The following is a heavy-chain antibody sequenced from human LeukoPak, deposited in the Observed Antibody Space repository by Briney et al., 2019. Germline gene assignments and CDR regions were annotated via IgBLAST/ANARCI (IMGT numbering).Heavy chain of an antibody. CDR2: ISYDESNK. J-gene: IGHJ4*02. D-gene: IGHD5-18*01. V-gene: IGHV3-30-3*01. Sequence: GGSLRLSCAASGFTFSSYAMHWVRQAPGKGLEWVAVISYDESNKYYADSVKGRFTISRDNSKDTLYLQMNSLRAEDTAVYYCARERGYSYGLDYWGQGTLVTVSS. CDR1: GFTFSSYA. CDR3: ARERGYSYGLDY.